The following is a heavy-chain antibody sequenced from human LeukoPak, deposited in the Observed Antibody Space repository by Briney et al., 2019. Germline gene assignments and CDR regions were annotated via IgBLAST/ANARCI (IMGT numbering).Heavy chain of an antibody. CDR2: FYYFWST. V-gene: IGHV4-39*01. CDR3: ARHGQQLALYNWFDP. Sequence: PSETLSLTCTVSGGSLSNSGYYLGWIRQPPGNGLERLGSFYYFWSTNYNPSLKSRVTISVDMSKNQFSLKLTSVTAADTAVYFCARHGQQLALYNWFDPWGQGTLVSVSS. D-gene: IGHD6-13*01. CDR1: GGSLSNSGYY. J-gene: IGHJ5*02.